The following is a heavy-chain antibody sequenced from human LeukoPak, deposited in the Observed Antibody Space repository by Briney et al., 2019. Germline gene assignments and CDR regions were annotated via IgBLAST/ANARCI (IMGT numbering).Heavy chain of an antibody. CDR2: IYYSGST. D-gene: IGHD4-17*01. CDR3: ARLKRGLRLNWFDP. J-gene: IGHJ5*02. CDR1: GDSISSANYY. Sequence: SQTLSLTCTVSGDSISSANYYWSWIRQHPGKGLEWIGYIYYSGSTYHSPSLKNRITIPLDTSKNQFSLKLSSVTAADTAVYYCARLKRGLRLNWFDPWGQGTLVTVSS. V-gene: IGHV4-31*03.